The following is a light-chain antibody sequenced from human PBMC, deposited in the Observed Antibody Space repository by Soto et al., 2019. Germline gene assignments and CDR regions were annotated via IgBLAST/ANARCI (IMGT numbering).Light chain of an antibody. Sequence: EIVMTQSPATLSVSPGERANLSCRASQSVSSNLAWYQKNPGQAPRVLIYGASTRATGIPARFSGSVSGTEFTLTISRLQSEDFAVYECQQYDSSTITLGQGTRLEIK. V-gene: IGKV3-15*01. J-gene: IGKJ5*01. CDR3: QQYDSSTIT. CDR1: QSVSSN. CDR2: GAS.